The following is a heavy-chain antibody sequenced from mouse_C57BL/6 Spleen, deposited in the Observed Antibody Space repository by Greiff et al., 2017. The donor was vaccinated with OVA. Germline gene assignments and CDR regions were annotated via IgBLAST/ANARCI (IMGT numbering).Heavy chain of an antibody. Sequence: VKLQESGAELARPGASVKLSCKASGYTFTSYGISWVKQRTGQGLEWIGEIYPRSGNTYYNEKFKGKATLTADKSSSTAYMELRSLTSEDSAVYFCARGDSYYDQAYAMDYWGQGTSVTVSS. D-gene: IGHD2-10*01. CDR1: GYTFTSYG. J-gene: IGHJ4*01. V-gene: IGHV1-81*01. CDR3: ARGDSYYDQAYAMDY. CDR2: IYPRSGNT.